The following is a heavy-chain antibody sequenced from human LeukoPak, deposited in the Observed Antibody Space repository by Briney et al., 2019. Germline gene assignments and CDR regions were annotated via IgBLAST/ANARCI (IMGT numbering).Heavy chain of an antibody. D-gene: IGHD1-20*01. J-gene: IGHJ4*02. CDR3: ASASAPRRHNWNPPFDY. CDR1: GYTFTGYY. V-gene: IGHV1-2*02. CDR2: INPNSGGT. Sequence: ASVRVSCKASGYTFTGYYMHSVRQAPGQRLEWMGWINPNSGGTNKAQKVPGRVTTTRDTSISTAYMELSRLRSDDTAVYYCASASAPRRHNWNPPFDYWGQGTLVTVSS.